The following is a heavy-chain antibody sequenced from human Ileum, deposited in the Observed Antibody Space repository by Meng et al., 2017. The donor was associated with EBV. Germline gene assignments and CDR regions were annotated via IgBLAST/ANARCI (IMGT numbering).Heavy chain of an antibody. V-gene: IGHV4-4*02. CDR2: ISQSGST. D-gene: IGHD7-27*01. Sequence: QVQLQRSGLRLVKPSGTLTLTCAVSGGSITNNNWSWVRQPPGQGLEWIGEISQSGSTYYNPSLKSRVTISGDKSKNNFSLRLSSVTAADTAVYYCAKRTGDRGDYFDYWGQGALVTVSS. J-gene: IGHJ4*02. CDR3: AKRTGDRGDYFDY. CDR1: GGSITNNNW.